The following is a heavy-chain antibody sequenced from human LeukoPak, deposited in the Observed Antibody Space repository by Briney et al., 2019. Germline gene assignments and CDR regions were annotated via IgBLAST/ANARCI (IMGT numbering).Heavy chain of an antibody. CDR2: ISSDGGTI. Sequence: GGSLRLSCSASGFTFSTYAMHWVRQAPGKGLEYVSAISSDGGTIYYPDSVKGRFTISRDNSKNTLYLQTSSLRAEDTAVYYCVKNRGGQLRPRTFNWFDPWGQGTLVTVSS. J-gene: IGHJ5*02. D-gene: IGHD2-2*01. CDR1: GFTFSTYA. V-gene: IGHV3-64D*09. CDR3: VKNRGGQLRPRTFNWFDP.